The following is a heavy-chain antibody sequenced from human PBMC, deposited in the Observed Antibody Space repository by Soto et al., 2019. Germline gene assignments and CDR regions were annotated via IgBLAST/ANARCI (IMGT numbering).Heavy chain of an antibody. V-gene: IGHV4-34*01. CDR2: LHHSGST. Sequence: SQTLPLTCAVYGGSFSGYYWSWIRQPPGRGLEWIGELHHSGSTNYNPSLQSRVTISVDTSKNQFSQKLSSVTDADTAVYYCARAPGCSSTSCYTYYYYYYGMDVWGQGTTVTVSS. D-gene: IGHD2-2*02. CDR1: GGSFSGYY. CDR3: ARAPGCSSTSCYTYYYYYYGMDV. J-gene: IGHJ6*02.